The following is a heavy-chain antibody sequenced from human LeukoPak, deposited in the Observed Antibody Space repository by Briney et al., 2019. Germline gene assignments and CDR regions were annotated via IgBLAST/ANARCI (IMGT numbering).Heavy chain of an antibody. J-gene: IGHJ5*02. CDR3: ARAHIPMVRGVLNWFDP. CDR1: GGSFSGYY. V-gene: IGHV4-34*01. CDR2: IYHSGST. Sequence: SETLSLTCAVYGGSFSGYYWSWIRQPPGKGLEWIGYIYHSGSTYYNPSLKSRVTISIDRSKNQFSLKLSSVTAADTAVYYCARAHIPMVRGVLNWFDPWGQGTLVTVSS. D-gene: IGHD3-10*01.